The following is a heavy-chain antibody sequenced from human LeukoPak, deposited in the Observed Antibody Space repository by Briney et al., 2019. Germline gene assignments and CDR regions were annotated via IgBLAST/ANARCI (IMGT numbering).Heavy chain of an antibody. CDR2: IYYTGNT. J-gene: IGHJ6*03. D-gene: IGHD3-22*01. CDR3: ARHQAYDSSGYYYYYYYMDV. Sequence: SETLSLTCTVSGGAISSSVYYWVWIRQPPGKGLEWIGNIYYTGNTYYNPSLKGRVTISVDTSKNQFSLRLSSVTAADTAVYYCARHQAYDSSGYYYYYYYMDVWGKGTTVTISS. V-gene: IGHV4-39*01. CDR1: GGAISSSVYY.